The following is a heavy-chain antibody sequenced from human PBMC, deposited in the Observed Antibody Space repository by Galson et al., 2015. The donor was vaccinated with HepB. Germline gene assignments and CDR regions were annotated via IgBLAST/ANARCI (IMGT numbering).Heavy chain of an antibody. J-gene: IGHJ3*02. CDR1: GYTFTGYY. CDR3: ARQVRYCSGGSCYPEGAFDI. CDR2: INPNSGGT. V-gene: IGHV1-2*04. D-gene: IGHD2-15*01. Sequence: SVKVSCKASGYTFTGYYMHWVRQAPGQGLEWMGWINPNSGGTNYAQKFQGWVTMTRDTSISTAYMELSRLRSDDTAVYYCARQVRYCSGGSCYPEGAFDIWGQGTMVTVSS.